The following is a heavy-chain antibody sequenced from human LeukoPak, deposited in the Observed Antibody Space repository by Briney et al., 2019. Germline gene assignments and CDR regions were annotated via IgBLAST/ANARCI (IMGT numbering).Heavy chain of an antibody. D-gene: IGHD2-15*01. CDR2: IYYSGST. CDR3: ARVSIVVVVADY. Sequence: SETLSVTCTVSGGSISSGDYYWSWIRQPPGKGLEWIGYIYYSGSTYYNPSLKSRVTISVDTSKNQFSLKLSSVTAADAAVYYCARVSIVVVVADYWGQGTLVTVSS. CDR1: GGSISSGDYY. V-gene: IGHV4-30-4*01. J-gene: IGHJ4*02.